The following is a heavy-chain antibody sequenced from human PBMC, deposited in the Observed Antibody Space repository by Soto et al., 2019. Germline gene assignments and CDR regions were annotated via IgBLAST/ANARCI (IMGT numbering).Heavy chain of an antibody. CDR1: GFTFSSYA. Sequence: GGSLRLSCAASGFTFSSYAMHWVRQAPGKGLEWVAVISYDGSNKYYADSVKGRFTISRDNSKNTLYLQMNSLRAEDTAVYYCARDHPIGYSSSWYDYWGQGTLVTVSS. CDR2: ISYDGSNK. D-gene: IGHD6-13*01. V-gene: IGHV3-30-3*01. J-gene: IGHJ4*02. CDR3: ARDHPIGYSSSWYDY.